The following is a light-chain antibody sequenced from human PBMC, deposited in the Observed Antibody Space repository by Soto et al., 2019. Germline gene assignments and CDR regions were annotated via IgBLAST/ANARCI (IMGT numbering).Light chain of an antibody. CDR3: QTWGTGIQV. CDR2: LNSDGSH. V-gene: IGLV4-69*01. CDR1: SGHSSYA. J-gene: IGLJ3*02. Sequence: QPVLTQSPSASASLGASVKLTCTLSSGHSSYAIAWHQQQPEKGPRYLMKLNSDGSHSKGDGIPDRFSGSSSGAEXYLTISSLQSEDEADYYCQTWGTGIQVFGGGTKLTVL.